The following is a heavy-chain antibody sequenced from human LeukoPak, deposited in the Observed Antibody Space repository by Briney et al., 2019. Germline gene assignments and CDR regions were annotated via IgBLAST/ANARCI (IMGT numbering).Heavy chain of an antibody. D-gene: IGHD3-10*01. Sequence: PGGSLRLSCAASGFTFSSYSMNWVRQAPGKGLEWVSSISSSSSYIYYADSVKGRFTISRDNAKNSLYLQMNSLRAEDTAVYYCARDIRTQGMVRGVPDYWGQGTLVTVSS. CDR1: GFTFSSYS. J-gene: IGHJ4*02. V-gene: IGHV3-21*01. CDR3: ARDIRTQGMVRGVPDY. CDR2: ISSSSSYI.